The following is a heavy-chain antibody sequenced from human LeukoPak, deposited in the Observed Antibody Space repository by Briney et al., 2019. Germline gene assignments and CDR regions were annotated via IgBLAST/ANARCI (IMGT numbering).Heavy chain of an antibody. CDR3: ARERTCSSASCPLDV. J-gene: IGHJ6*02. D-gene: IGHD2-2*01. CDR2: IFAGGSA. V-gene: IGHV3-66*01. Sequence: GGSLRLSCAASGFRVSNDYMAWVRQAPGQGLEWVSFIFAGGSAYYSDSVKGRFTMSRDRSKNTLSLQMNSLRAEDTAVYYCARERTCSSASCPLDVWGQGTTVTVSS. CDR1: GFRVSNDY.